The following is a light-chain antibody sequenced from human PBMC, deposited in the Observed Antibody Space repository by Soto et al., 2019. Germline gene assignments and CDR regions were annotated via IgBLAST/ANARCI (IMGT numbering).Light chain of an antibody. V-gene: IGKV1-5*01. CDR3: QQYDTYYT. Sequence: DSQITQSPSTLPASVRDRVTITCRASQSVSNWLAWYQQKPGKAPTLLIYDVSRLETGVPSRFSGSGSGTEFTLTSNSLQPEDFATYFCQQYDTYYTFGQGTKVDIK. CDR1: QSVSNW. CDR2: DVS. J-gene: IGKJ2*01.